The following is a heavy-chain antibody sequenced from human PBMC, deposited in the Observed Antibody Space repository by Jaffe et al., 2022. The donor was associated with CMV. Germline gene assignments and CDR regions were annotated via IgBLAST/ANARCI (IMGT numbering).Heavy chain of an antibody. D-gene: IGHD5-18*01. CDR2: IKSKTDGGTT. J-gene: IGHJ4*02. CDR3: TTDLPKSGYSYGYGRDY. Sequence: EVQLVESGGGLVKPGGSLRLSCAASGFTFSNAWMSWVRQAPGKGLEWVGRIKSKTDGGTTDYAAPVKGRFTISRDDSKNTLYLQMNSLKTEDTAVYYCTTDLPKSGYSYGYGRDYWGQGTLVTVPS. CDR1: GFTFSNAW. V-gene: IGHV3-15*01.